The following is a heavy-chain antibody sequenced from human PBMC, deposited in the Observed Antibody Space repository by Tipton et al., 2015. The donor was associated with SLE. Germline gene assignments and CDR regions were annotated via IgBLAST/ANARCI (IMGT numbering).Heavy chain of an antibody. Sequence: SLRLSCAASGFTFSSYTMHWVRQAPGKGLEWVALIAYDGSYQHYADSVKGRFTISRDSSENTLYLQMNSLRAEDMAVYYCVRGEATYAYWGQGTLVTVSS. J-gene: IGHJ4*02. CDR1: GFTFSSYT. V-gene: IGHV3-30*04. CDR3: VRGEATYAY. CDR2: IAYDGSYQ. D-gene: IGHD2-2*01.